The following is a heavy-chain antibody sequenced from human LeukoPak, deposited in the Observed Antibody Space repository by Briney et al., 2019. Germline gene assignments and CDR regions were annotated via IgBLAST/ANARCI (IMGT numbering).Heavy chain of an antibody. CDR3: AREIGPRQLHLWGSAFDY. D-gene: IGHD5-18*01. V-gene: IGHV1-69*05. Sequence: SVKVSCKASGGTFSSYAISWVRQAPGQGLEWMGGIIPIFGTASYAQKFQGRLTMTRDTSTTTVYMELSSLRSEDTAMYYCAREIGPRQLHLWGSAFDYWGQGTLVTVSS. CDR2: IIPIFGTA. CDR1: GGTFSSYA. J-gene: IGHJ4*02.